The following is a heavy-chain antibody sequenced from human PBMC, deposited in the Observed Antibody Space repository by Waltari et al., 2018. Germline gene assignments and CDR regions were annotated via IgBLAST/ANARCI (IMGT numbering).Heavy chain of an antibody. Sequence: QVQLQESGQGRVKPSETLSLTCTVPGGPTSTYYGSWIRRPAGKGLEWIGLIYTSGSTNYNPSLKSRVTMSVDTSKNQFSLKLSSVTAADTAVYYCACSPRIGQWLETADYWGQGTLVTVSS. CDR2: IYTSGST. CDR1: GGPTSTYY. V-gene: IGHV4-4*07. CDR3: ACSPRIGQWLETADY. D-gene: IGHD6-19*01. J-gene: IGHJ4*02.